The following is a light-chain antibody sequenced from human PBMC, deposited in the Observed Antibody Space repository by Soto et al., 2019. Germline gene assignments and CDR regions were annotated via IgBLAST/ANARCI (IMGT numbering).Light chain of an antibody. V-gene: IGLV6-57*04. Sequence: VLTQPHSVSESPGKTVTISCTRSSGSIASNYVQWYQQRPGSAPTTVIYEDNQRPSGVPDRFSGSIDSSSNSASLTISGLKTEDEADYYCQSYDSSNVVFGGGTKLTVL. J-gene: IGLJ2*01. CDR3: QSYDSSNVV. CDR1: SGSIASNY. CDR2: EDN.